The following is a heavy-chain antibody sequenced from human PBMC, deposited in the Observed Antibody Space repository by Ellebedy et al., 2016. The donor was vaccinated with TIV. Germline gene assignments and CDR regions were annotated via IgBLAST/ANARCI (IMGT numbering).Heavy chain of an antibody. V-gene: IGHV3-7*04. CDR1: GFTFSSYW. J-gene: IGHJ4*02. CDR3: ARDEGETYYGSGSYSDY. CDR2: IKQDGSEK. D-gene: IGHD3-10*01. Sequence: GESLKISXAASGFTFSSYWMSWVRQAPGKGLEWVANIKQDGSEKYYVDSVKGRFTISRDNAKNSLYLQMNSLRAEDTAVYYCARDEGETYYGSGSYSDYWGQGTLVTVSS.